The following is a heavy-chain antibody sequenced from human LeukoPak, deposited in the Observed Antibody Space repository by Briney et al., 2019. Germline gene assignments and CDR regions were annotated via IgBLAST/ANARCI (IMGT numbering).Heavy chain of an antibody. CDR3: ARDILEYQLLPYLDAFDI. CDR2: ISTYNGNT. CDR1: GYTFPSYG. Sequence: ASVKVSCKASGYTFPSYGISWVRQAPGQGLEWMGWISTYNGNTNSTQAFQGRVTMTTDTSTSTAYMELRSLRSDDTAVYYCARDILEYQLLPYLDAFDIWGQGTMVTVSS. D-gene: IGHD2-2*01. V-gene: IGHV1-18*01. J-gene: IGHJ3*02.